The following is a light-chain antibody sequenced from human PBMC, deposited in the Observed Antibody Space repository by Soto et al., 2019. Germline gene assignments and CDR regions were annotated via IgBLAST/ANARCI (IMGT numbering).Light chain of an antibody. CDR2: LNSGGSP. J-gene: IGLJ2*01. V-gene: IGLV4-69*01. CDR1: SWHSSYA. CDR3: QTWGTGIHVV. Sequence: QLVLTQSPSASASLGASVKLTCTLSSWHSSYAIAWHQQQPEKGPLYWMKLNSGGSPTKGDGIPDRFSGSSSGAERYLTISSLQSEDEADYYCQTWGTGIHVVFGGGTKLTVL.